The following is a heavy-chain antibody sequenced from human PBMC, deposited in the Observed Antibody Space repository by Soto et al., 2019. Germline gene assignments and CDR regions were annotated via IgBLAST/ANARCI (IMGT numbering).Heavy chain of an antibody. CDR3: ARHRDSEDDAFDI. CDR1: GGSISSSSYY. Sequence: QLQLQESGPGLVKPSETLSLTCTVSGGSISSSSYYWGWIRQPPGKGLEWIGSIYYSGSTYYNPSLKSRVTISVDTSKNQFSLKLSSMTAADTAVYYCARHRDSEDDAFDIWGQGTMVTVSS. J-gene: IGHJ3*02. V-gene: IGHV4-39*01. D-gene: IGHD2-21*02. CDR2: IYYSGST.